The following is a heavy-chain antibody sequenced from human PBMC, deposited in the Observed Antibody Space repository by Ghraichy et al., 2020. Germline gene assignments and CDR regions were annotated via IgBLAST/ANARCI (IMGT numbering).Heavy chain of an antibody. CDR1: GFTFSTYN. CDR2: ISSSSKFI. J-gene: IGHJ4*02. Sequence: GGSLRLSCAASGFTFSTYNINWVRQAPGKGLEWISYISSSSKFISYADSVKGRFTISRDNAKSSLYLQMNSLRAEDTAIYYCAADKGFGAHDYWGQGTLVIVSS. D-gene: IGHD3-3*01. V-gene: IGHV3-21*05. CDR3: AADKGFGAHDY.